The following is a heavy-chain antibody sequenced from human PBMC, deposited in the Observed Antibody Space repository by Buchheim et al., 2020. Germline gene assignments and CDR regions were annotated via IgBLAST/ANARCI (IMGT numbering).Heavy chain of an antibody. J-gene: IGHJ5*02. CDR2: IYYSGST. V-gene: IGHV4-31*03. CDR3: ARRGTTVTTPHWGNWFDP. CDR1: GGSISSGGYY. D-gene: IGHD4-11*01. Sequence: QVQLQESGPGLVKPSQTLSLTCTVSGGSISSGGYYWSWIRQHPGKGLEWIGYIYYSGSTYYNPSLKSRVTISVATSKNHFSLKLSSVTAADTAVYYCARRGTTVTTPHWGNWFDPWGQGTL.